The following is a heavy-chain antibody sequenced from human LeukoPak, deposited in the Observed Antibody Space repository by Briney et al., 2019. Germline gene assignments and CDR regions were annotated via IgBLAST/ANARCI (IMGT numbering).Heavy chain of an antibody. Sequence: SETLSLTCGVSSGSLSGYYWRWIRRPPGGGLEWLGEITHSGSPNYNPSLKSRVTASGDTSKKQFSLNLKSLTAADTGVYYCARGVDLWGRGTPVTVSS. CDR3: ARGVDL. CDR1: SGSLSGYY. CDR2: ITHSGSP. J-gene: IGHJ2*01. V-gene: IGHV4-34*01.